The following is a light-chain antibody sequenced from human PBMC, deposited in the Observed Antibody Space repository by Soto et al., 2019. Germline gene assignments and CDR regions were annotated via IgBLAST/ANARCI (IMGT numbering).Light chain of an antibody. CDR3: ETWDTDTRV. Sequence: QAVVTQSSSASASLGSSVKFTCTLSSGHSAYIIAWHQQQPGKAPRYLMKVEDSGSYNKGSGVPDRFSGSGSGADRYLTISNLQFEDEADYYCETWDTDTRVFGGGTKVTVL. CDR2: VEDSGSY. CDR1: SGHSAYI. J-gene: IGLJ3*02. V-gene: IGLV4-60*02.